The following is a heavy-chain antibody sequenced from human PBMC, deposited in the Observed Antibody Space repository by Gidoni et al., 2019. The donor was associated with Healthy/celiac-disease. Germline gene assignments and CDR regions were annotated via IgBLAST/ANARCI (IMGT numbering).Heavy chain of an antibody. V-gene: IGHV3-64*01. CDR3: ARSRDVYYDILTGLNP. Sequence: CPASGFTFSSYAMHWVRQAPGKGLEYVSAISSNGGSTYYANSVKGRFTISRDNSKNTLYLQMGSLRAEDMAVYYCARSRDVYYDILTGLNPWGQGTLVTVSS. D-gene: IGHD3-9*01. J-gene: IGHJ5*02. CDR2: ISSNGGST. CDR1: GFTFSSYA.